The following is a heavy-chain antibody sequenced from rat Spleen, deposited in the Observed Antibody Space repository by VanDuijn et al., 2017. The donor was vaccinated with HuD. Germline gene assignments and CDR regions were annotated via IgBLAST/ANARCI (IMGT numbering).Heavy chain of an antibody. J-gene: IGHJ3*01. Sequence: EVQLVESGGGLVQPGRSLKLSCTASGFTFSTFPMVWVRQAPKKGLEWVASISPSGGGTYYRDSVKGRFTVSRDNAKSTVHLQMDSLRSEDTATYYCVRQDTSGYANWFGFWGQGTLVTVSS. CDR1: GFTFSTFP. V-gene: IGHV5S23*01. CDR3: VRQDTSGYANWFGF. CDR2: ISPSGGGT. D-gene: IGHD4-3*01.